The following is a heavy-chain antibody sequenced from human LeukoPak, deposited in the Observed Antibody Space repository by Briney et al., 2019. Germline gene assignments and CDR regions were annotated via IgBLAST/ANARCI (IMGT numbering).Heavy chain of an antibody. CDR3: AKDVNYYGSGSPLGP. J-gene: IGHJ5*02. Sequence: QTGGTLRLSCAASGFTFSSYGMSWVRQAPGKGLEWVSAISGSGGSTYYADSVKGRFTISRDNSKNTLYLQMNSLRAEDTAVYYCAKDVNYYGSGSPLGPWGQGTLVTVSS. D-gene: IGHD3-10*01. CDR1: GFTFSSYG. V-gene: IGHV3-23*01. CDR2: ISGSGGST.